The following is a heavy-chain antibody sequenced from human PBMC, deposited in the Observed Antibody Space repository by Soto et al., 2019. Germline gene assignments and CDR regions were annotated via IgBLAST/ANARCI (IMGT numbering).Heavy chain of an antibody. V-gene: IGHV1-69*12. D-gene: IGHD4-4*01. J-gene: IGHJ6*02. Sequence: QVQLVQSGAEVKKPGSAVKVSCKASGATFSSYAISWVRQAPGQGLEWMGGIIPIFGTANYAQKFQGRVTITADESTSTAYMELSSLRSEDTAVYYCVRARDDTTVTTGYYYYGMDVWGQGTTVTVSS. CDR3: VRARDDTTVTTGYYYYGMDV. CDR2: IIPIFGTA. CDR1: GATFSSYA.